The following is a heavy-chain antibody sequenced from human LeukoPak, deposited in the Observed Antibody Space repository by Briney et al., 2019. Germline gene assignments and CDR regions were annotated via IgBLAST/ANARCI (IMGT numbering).Heavy chain of an antibody. CDR3: ARGDSGSYFGY. J-gene: IGHJ4*02. Sequence: GGSLRLSCAASGFTFSSYWMHWVRHAPGKGLVWVSRINSDGSSTSYADSVKGRFTISRDNAKNTLYLQMNSLRAEDTAVYYCARGDSGSYFGYWGQGTLVIVSS. D-gene: IGHD1-26*01. V-gene: IGHV3-74*01. CDR1: GFTFSSYW. CDR2: INSDGSST.